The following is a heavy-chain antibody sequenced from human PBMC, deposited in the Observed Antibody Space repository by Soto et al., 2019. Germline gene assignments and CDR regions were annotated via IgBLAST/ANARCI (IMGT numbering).Heavy chain of an antibody. CDR3: TRLITPLDY. D-gene: IGHD3-16*01. Sequence: TVYAASVKGRFTISRDDSKNTAYLQMNSLKTEDTAVYYCTRLITPLDYWGRGTLVTVSS. V-gene: IGHV3-73*01. J-gene: IGHJ4*02. CDR2: T.